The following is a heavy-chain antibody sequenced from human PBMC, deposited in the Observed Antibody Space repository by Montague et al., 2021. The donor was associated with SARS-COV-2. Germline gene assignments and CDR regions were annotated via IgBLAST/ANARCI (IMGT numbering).Heavy chain of an antibody. Sequence: CAISGDSVSRNSAAWNWTRQSPSRGFEWLGRTYHRSKWYNDYAVSVKSRITINPDTSKNQISLQLNSVTPEDTAVYYCARTSASSDYWGQGTLVTVSS. CDR1: GDSVSRNSAA. J-gene: IGHJ4*02. D-gene: IGHD1-26*01. CDR2: TYHRSKWYN. V-gene: IGHV6-1*01. CDR3: ARTSASSDY.